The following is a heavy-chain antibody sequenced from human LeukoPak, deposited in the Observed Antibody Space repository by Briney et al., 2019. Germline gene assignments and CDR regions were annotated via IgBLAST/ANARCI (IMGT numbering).Heavy chain of an antibody. CDR3: ARGDAYALNY. Sequence: PGGSLRLSCAASGFTFSSYSMNWVRQAPGKGLEWVSSISSSSSYIYYADSVKGRFTISRDNAKNTLYLQMSSLRAEDTAVYYCARGDAYALNYWGQGTLVTVSS. V-gene: IGHV3-21*01. CDR1: GFTFSSYS. J-gene: IGHJ4*02. D-gene: IGHD2-2*01. CDR2: ISSSSSYI.